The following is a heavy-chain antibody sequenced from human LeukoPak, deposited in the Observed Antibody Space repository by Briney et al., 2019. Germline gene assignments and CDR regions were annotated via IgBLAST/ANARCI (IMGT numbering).Heavy chain of an antibody. CDR1: GYSFTSYW. CDR3: ASTRADYYDSSGSNDAFDI. Sequence: GESLKISCKGSGYSFTSYWIGWVRQMPGKGLEWMGIIYPGDSDTRYSPSFQGQVTISADKSISTAYLQWSSLKASDTAMYYCASTRADYYDSSGSNDAFDIWGQGTMVTVSS. D-gene: IGHD3-22*01. CDR2: IYPGDSDT. V-gene: IGHV5-51*01. J-gene: IGHJ3*02.